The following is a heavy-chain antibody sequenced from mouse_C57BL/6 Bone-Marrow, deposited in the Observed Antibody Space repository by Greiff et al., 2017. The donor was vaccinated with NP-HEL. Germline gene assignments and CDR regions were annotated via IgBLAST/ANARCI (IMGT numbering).Heavy chain of an antibody. CDR2: FNPSSGYT. CDR3: APYDGYYPFAY. J-gene: IGHJ3*01. D-gene: IGHD2-3*01. V-gene: IGHV1-4*01. CDR1: GYTFTSYT. Sequence: QVQLQQSGAELARPGASVKMSCKASGYTFTSYTMHWVKQRPGQGLEWIGYFNPSSGYTKYNQKFKDKATLTADKSSSTAYMQLSSLTSEDSAVYYCAPYDGYYPFAYWGQGTLVTVSA.